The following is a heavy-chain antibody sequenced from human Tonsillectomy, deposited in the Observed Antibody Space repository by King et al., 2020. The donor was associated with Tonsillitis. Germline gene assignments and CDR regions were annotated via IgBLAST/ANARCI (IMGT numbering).Heavy chain of an antibody. J-gene: IGHJ4*02. CDR1: GFTVSSNY. D-gene: IGHD5-18*01. CDR3: ARGPDTATLYYFDY. CDR2: LFSGGST. V-gene: IGHV3-53*01. Sequence: VQLVESGGGLIQPGGSLRLSCAASGFTVSSNYMNWVRQAPGKGLEWATVLFSGGSTYYADSVKGRFTISRDNSKNMLFLQMNSLRAEDTAVYYCARGPDTATLYYFDYWGQGTLVTVSS.